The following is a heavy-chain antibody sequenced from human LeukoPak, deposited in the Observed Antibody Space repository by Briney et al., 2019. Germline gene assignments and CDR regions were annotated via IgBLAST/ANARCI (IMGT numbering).Heavy chain of an antibody. Sequence: SETLSLTCTVSGGSISSYYWSWIRQPAGKGLEYLGRISSTGSTNYNPSLRSRVTISADTSKNQFSLKLSSVTAADTAVYYCAKDLNGVNYWGQGTLVTVSS. CDR1: GGSISSYY. CDR3: AKDLNGVNY. D-gene: IGHD4-17*01. CDR2: ISSTGST. J-gene: IGHJ4*02. V-gene: IGHV4-4*07.